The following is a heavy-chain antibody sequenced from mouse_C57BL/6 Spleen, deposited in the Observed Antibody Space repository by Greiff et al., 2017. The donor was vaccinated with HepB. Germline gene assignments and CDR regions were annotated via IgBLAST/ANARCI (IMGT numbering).Heavy chain of an antibody. CDR2: INPYNGGT. J-gene: IGHJ2*01. V-gene: IGHV1-19*01. Sequence: VQLKQSGPVLVKPGASVKMSCKASGYTFTDYYMNWVKQSHGKSLEWIGVINPYNGGTSYNQKFKGKATLTVDKSSSTAYMELNSLTSEDSAVYYCARGDGYSYPYFDYWGQGTTLTVSS. CDR3: ARGDGYSYPYFDY. D-gene: IGHD2-3*01. CDR1: GYTFTDYY.